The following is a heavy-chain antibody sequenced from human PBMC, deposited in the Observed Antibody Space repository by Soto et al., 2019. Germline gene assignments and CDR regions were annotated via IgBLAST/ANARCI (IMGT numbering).Heavy chain of an antibody. CDR2: IYSGGST. Sequence: EEQLVESGGDLVQPGGSLRLSCAASGFTVSNNYMSWVRQAPGKGLEWVSLIYSGGSTYYADSVKGRFTISRDSSKNTLDLQMNSLRDEDTAMYYCAAYSHKGYWGQGTLVTVSS. J-gene: IGHJ4*02. CDR1: GFTVSNNY. D-gene: IGHD3-16*01. CDR3: AAYSHKGY. V-gene: IGHV3-66*01.